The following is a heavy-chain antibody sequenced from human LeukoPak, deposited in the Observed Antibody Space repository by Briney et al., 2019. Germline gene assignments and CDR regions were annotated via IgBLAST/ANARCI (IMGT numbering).Heavy chain of an antibody. J-gene: IGHJ2*01. CDR1: GGSFSGYY. V-gene: IGHV4-34*01. D-gene: IGHD5-18*01. Sequence: SETLSPTCAVYGGSFSGYYWSWIRQPPGKGLEWIGEINHSGSTNYNPSLKSRVTISVDTSKNQFSLKLSSVTAADTAVYYCARLMDTAMVPWYFDLWGRGTLVTVSS. CDR3: ARLMDTAMVPWYFDL. CDR2: INHSGST.